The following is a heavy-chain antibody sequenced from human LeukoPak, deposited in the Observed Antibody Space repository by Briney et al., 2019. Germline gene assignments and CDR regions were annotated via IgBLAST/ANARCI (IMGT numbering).Heavy chain of an antibody. CDR1: GGTFSSYA. D-gene: IGHD3-10*01. CDR2: IIPILGIA. CDR3: ARGHYYGSGSYYNNWFDP. Sequence: PSVKVSCKASGGTFSSYAISWVRQAPGQGLEWMGRIIPILGIANYAQKFQGRVTITADKSTSTAYMELSRLRSDDTAVYYCARGHYYGSGSYYNNWFDPWGQGTLVTVSS. V-gene: IGHV1-69*04. J-gene: IGHJ5*02.